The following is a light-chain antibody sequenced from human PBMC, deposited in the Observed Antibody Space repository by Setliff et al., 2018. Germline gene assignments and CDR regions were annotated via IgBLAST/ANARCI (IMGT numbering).Light chain of an antibody. CDR3: QSFDRSLNHVV. Sequence: QSVLTQPPSVSGAPGQRVIISCAGTSSNIGAGYDVFWYQQLPGAGPKLLIYGNSHRPSGVPDRFSGSKSGTSASLAITGLQAEDEADYRCQSFDRSLNHVVFGGGTKVTVL. CDR1: SSNIGAGYD. J-gene: IGLJ2*01. V-gene: IGLV1-40*01. CDR2: GNS.